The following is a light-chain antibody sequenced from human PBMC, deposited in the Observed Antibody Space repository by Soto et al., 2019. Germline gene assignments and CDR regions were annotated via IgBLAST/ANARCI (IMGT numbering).Light chain of an antibody. CDR3: QQYNSYTCT. Sequence: DMQMTQSPSTRSASGGDRVTISCRASQSISSLLAWYQQKPGKAPKLLIYDASTLQSGVPSRFSGSGSGTEFTLTISSLQSDDFATYYCQQYNSYTCTFGQGTTVDIK. V-gene: IGKV1-5*01. J-gene: IGKJ1*01. CDR2: DAS. CDR1: QSISSL.